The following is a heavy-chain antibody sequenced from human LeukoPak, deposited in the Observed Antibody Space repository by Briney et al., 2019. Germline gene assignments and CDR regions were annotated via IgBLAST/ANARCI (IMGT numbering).Heavy chain of an antibody. J-gene: IGHJ6*03. V-gene: IGHV1-2*02. CDR3: PRAQGSYYHYYMDV. CDR2: INPNSGGT. Sequence: ASVKVSCKTSGYTFTGYYMHWVRQAPGQGLEWMGWINPNSGGTNYAQKFQGRVTMTRDMSTSTVNMELSSLRSEDTAVYYCPRAQGSYYHYYMDVWGKGTTVTVSS. CDR1: GYTFTGYY. D-gene: IGHD1-26*01.